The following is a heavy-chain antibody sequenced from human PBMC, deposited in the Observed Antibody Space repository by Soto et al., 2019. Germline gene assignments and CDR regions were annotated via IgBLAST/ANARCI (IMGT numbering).Heavy chain of an antibody. D-gene: IGHD3-3*01. CDR1: GYSLTSYW. V-gene: IGHV5-10-1*01. CDR3: ASSITIFGVVIPNGMDV. Sequence: GESLKISCKGSGYSLTSYWISWVRQMPGKGLEWMGRIDPSDSYTNYSPSFQGHVTISADKSISTAYLQWSSLKASDTAMYYCASSITIFGVVIPNGMDVWGQGTTVTVSS. CDR2: IDPSDSYT. J-gene: IGHJ6*02.